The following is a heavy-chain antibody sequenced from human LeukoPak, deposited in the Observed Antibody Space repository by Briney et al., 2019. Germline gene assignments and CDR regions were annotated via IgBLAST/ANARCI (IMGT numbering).Heavy chain of an antibody. CDR1: GYXFTGYY. J-gene: IGHJ4*02. CDR2: INPNNDDT. V-gene: IGHV1-2*02. D-gene: IGHD2-21*02. Sequence: ASVKVSCRASGYXFTGYYLHWVRQAPGQGLEWMGWINPNNDDTNYAQKFQGRVIMTRDTSIRTAYMELYSLRSDDTAVYYCARDPFVVATAIPIHYFDYWGQGTLVTVSS. CDR3: ARDPFVVATAIPIHYFDY.